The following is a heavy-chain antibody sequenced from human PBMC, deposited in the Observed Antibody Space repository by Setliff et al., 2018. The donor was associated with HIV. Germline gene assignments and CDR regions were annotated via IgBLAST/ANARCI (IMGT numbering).Heavy chain of an antibody. Sequence: PSETLSLTCAVSGGSISSSNWWSWVRQPPGKGLEWIGSIYYTGSTYYNPSLKSRVTISVDTSKNQFSLKLSSVTAADTAVYYCARDKMEAPAGTKGYYYYYGMDVWGQGTTVTVSS. CDR3: ARDKMEAPAGTKGYYYYYGMDV. D-gene: IGHD2-2*01. CDR1: GGSISSSNW. J-gene: IGHJ6*02. CDR2: IYYTGST. V-gene: IGHV4-4*02.